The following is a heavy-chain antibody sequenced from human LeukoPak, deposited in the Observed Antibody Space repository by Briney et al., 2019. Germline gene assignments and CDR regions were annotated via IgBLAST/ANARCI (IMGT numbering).Heavy chain of an antibody. Sequence: PSETLSLTCTVSGGSISSSRYFWGWIRQPPGKGLEWIGSIYYSGSTYYNPSLKSRVTISVDTSKNQFSLKLSSVTAADTAVYYCARPGAGLRGDYRRAFDIWGQGTMVTVSS. V-gene: IGHV4-39*01. CDR3: ARPGAGLRGDYRRAFDI. J-gene: IGHJ3*02. D-gene: IGHD4-17*01. CDR2: IYYSGST. CDR1: GGSISSSRYF.